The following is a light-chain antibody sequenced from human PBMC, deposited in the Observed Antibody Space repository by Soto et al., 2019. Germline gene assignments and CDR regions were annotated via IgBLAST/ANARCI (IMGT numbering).Light chain of an antibody. CDR3: RQYDNVPLT. CDR1: QDITNS. Sequence: DIQMTQSPSSLYASVGDRVTFTCQASQDITNSLNWYQQKPGRAPKLLIYDASNLEAGVPSRFSGGGSGTDFTFTISSLQPDDVATYYCRQYDNVPLTFGGGTKVDIK. V-gene: IGKV1-33*01. CDR2: DAS. J-gene: IGKJ4*01.